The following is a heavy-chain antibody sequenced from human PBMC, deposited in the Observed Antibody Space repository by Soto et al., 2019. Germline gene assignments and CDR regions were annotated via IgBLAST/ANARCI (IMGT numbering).Heavy chain of an antibody. CDR1: GFTVSISY. Sequence: VESGGALVQPGGSLRLSCAGSGFTVSISYMTWVRQVPGKGLEWVSIRYSDGRSYHAEAVKGRFTNSTDDSENTLYLKISSMRAEDTAVYYCAKRKYGPSTTCFDYWGQGTQVTVSS. CDR3: AKRKYGPSTTCFDY. D-gene: IGHD2-2*01. J-gene: IGHJ4*02. V-gene: IGHV3-66*01. CDR2: RYSDGRS.